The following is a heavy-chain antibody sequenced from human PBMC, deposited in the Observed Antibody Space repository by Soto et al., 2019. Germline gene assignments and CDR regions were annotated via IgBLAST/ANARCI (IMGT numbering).Heavy chain of an antibody. CDR3: ARGLDYSPTYYYYYYYMDV. D-gene: IGHD2-15*01. V-gene: IGHV1-8*01. CDR2: MNPNSGNT. Sequence: ASVKVSCKASGYTFTSYDINWVRQATGQGLEWMGWMNPNSGNTGYAQKFQGRVTMTRNTSISTAYMELSSLRSEDTAVYYCARGLDYSPTYYYYYYYMDVWGKGTTVTVSS. J-gene: IGHJ6*03. CDR1: GYTFTSYD.